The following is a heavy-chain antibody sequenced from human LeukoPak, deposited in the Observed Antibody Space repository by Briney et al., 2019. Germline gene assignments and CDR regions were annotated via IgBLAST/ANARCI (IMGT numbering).Heavy chain of an antibody. Sequence: SVKVSCKASGYTFTSYGISWVRQAPGQGLEWMGGIIPISGTANYAQKFQGRVTITADESTSTAYMELSSLRSEDTAVYYCARSGPLWFGDPRKTYNWFDPWGQGTLVTVSS. CDR2: IIPISGTA. CDR1: GYTFTSYG. D-gene: IGHD3-10*01. V-gene: IGHV1-69*13. CDR3: ARSGPLWFGDPRKTYNWFDP. J-gene: IGHJ5*02.